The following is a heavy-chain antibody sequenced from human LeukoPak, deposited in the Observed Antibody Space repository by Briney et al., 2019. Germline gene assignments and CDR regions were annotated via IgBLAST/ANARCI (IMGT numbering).Heavy chain of an antibody. Sequence: ASVKVSCKASGYTFTSYDINWVRQATGQGLEWMGWMNPNSGNTGYAQKFQGRVTITRNTSISTAYMELSSLRSEDTAVYYCARRFQRSGSYFVYWGQGTLVTVSS. CDR2: MNPNSGNT. D-gene: IGHD1-26*01. J-gene: IGHJ4*02. CDR1: GYTFTSYD. CDR3: ARRFQRSGSYFVY. V-gene: IGHV1-8*03.